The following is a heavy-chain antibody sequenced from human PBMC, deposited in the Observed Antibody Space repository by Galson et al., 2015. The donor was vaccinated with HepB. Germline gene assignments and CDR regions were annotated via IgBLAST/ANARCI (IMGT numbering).Heavy chain of an antibody. V-gene: IGHV1-3*01. D-gene: IGHD3-10*01. CDR3: ARDSDYYGSGTFYFDY. J-gene: IGHJ4*02. Sequence: SVKVSCKASGYTFTSYAMHWVRQAPGQRLEWMGWINAGNGNTKYSQKFQDRVTITRDTSASTAYMELSSLRSEDTAVYYCARDSDYYGSGTFYFDYWGQGTLVTVSS. CDR2: INAGNGNT. CDR1: GYTFTSYA.